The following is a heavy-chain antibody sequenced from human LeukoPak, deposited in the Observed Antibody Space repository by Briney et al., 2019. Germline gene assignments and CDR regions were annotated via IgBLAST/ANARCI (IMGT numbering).Heavy chain of an antibody. V-gene: IGHV4-39*01. Sequence: SETLSLTCTVSGGSISSHYWGWIRQPPGKGLEWIGSIYYSGSTYYNPSLKSRVTISVDTSKNQFSLKLSSVTAADTAVYYCARAMSIAARLQTIFDYWGQGTLVTVSS. CDR1: GGSISSHY. D-gene: IGHD6-6*01. CDR3: ARAMSIAARLQTIFDY. J-gene: IGHJ4*02. CDR2: IYYSGST.